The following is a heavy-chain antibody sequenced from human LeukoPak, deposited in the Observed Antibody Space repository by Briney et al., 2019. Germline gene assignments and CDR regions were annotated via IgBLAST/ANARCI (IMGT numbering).Heavy chain of an antibody. CDR1: GFTFSSYA. D-gene: IGHD6-19*01. Sequence: PGGSLRLSCAASGFTFSSYAMSWVRQAPGKGLEWVSAISGSGGSTYYADSVKGRFTTSRDNAKNSLYLQMNSLRAEDTAVYYCASRDSSGWYYFDYWGQGTLVTVSS. V-gene: IGHV3-23*01. CDR3: ASRDSSGWYYFDY. J-gene: IGHJ4*02. CDR2: ISGSGGST.